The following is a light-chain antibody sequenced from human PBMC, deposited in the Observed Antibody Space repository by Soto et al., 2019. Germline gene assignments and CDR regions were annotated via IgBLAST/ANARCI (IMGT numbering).Light chain of an antibody. CDR1: SSNIGAGYD. CDR2: GNS. CDR3: QSYDSGLTGYV. Sequence: QSVLTQPPSVSGAPGQTVTISCAGSSSNIGAGYDVHWYQQLSGRAPKLLMYGNSYRPSGVPDRFSGSKSGTSASLAITALQAEDEADYYCQSYDSGLTGYVFGTGTKVTVL. J-gene: IGLJ1*01. V-gene: IGLV1-40*01.